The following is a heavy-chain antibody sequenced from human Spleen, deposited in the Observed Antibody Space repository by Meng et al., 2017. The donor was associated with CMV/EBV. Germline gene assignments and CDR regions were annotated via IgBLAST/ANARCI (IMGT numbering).Heavy chain of an antibody. V-gene: IGHV3-23*01. CDR2: ISGSGGST. D-gene: IGHD3-3*01. CDR1: GFIFKNYV. CDR3: AKVPEPGRLRFLEWLLAPPD. J-gene: IGHJ4*02. Sequence: GESLKISCAASGFIFKNYVMSWVRQAPGKGLEWVSAISGSGGSTYYADSVKGRFTISRDNSKNTLYLQMNSLRAEDTAVYYCAKVPEPGRLRFLEWLLAPPDWGQGTLVTVSS.